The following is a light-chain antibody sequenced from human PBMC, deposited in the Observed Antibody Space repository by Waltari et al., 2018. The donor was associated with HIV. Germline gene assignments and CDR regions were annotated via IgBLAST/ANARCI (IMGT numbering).Light chain of an antibody. CDR3: QVWDSSNDHVV. J-gene: IGLJ3*02. CDR2: FNS. Sequence: SFVLTQPPSVSVAPGTTATIFCVVWNIGSKSVNWYKQLPGQAPVLVVRFNSDRPSGIPDRFSGSNSGHTATLTITSVEAGDEADYYCQVWDSSNDHVVFGGGTELTVL. CDR1: NIGSKS. V-gene: IGLV3-21*04.